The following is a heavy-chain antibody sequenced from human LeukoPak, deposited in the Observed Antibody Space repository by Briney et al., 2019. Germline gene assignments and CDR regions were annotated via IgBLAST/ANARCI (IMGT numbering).Heavy chain of an antibody. CDR3: ARVQGGSWIRVYAFDI. Sequence: KASETLSLTCTVSDYSISGGYYWAWIRQPPGKGLEWIGNIYHSGSTSYNPSLKSRVTISVDTSKNQFSLKLSSVTAADTAVYYCARVQGGSWIRVYAFDIWGQGTMVTVSS. V-gene: IGHV4-38-2*02. D-gene: IGHD6-13*01. CDR2: IYHSGST. CDR1: DYSISGGYY. J-gene: IGHJ3*02.